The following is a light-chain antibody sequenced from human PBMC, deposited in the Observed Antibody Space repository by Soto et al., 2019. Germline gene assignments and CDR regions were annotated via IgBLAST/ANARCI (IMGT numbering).Light chain of an antibody. J-gene: IGKJ1*01. Sequence: EIVLTHSPCTLSLSPCERAALSGRAGQSVSNNYLAWYQQKPGQAPRLLIYRASNRATGIPDRFSGSGSGTEFTLTISRLEPEDFAVYYCQQYGSSGTFGQGTKVDIK. CDR3: QQYGSSGT. CDR2: RAS. V-gene: IGKV3-20*01. CDR1: QSVSNNY.